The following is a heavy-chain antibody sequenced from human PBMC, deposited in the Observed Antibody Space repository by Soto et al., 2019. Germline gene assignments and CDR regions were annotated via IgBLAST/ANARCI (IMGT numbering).Heavy chain of an antibody. J-gene: IGHJ3*02. CDR3: VRFFGNAFDI. Sequence: ETLSLTCAVSWGSTSSSSYYWGWIRQPPGKGLAWIGNIYYSGTTDYNPSLKSRVTVSTDTSRNQFSLTLSSVTAADTAVYYCVRFFGNAFDIWGPGTLVT. V-gene: IGHV4-39*01. D-gene: IGHD3-3*01. CDR1: WGSTSSSSYY. CDR2: IYYSGTT.